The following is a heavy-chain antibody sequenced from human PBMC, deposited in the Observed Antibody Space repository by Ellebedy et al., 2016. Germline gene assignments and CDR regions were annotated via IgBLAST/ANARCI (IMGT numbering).Heavy chain of an antibody. CDR1: GYTFTGYF. CDR2: INPNSGDT. V-gene: IGHV1-2*04. J-gene: IGHJ3*02. CDR3: ARAPPPRGDRSADAFDI. D-gene: IGHD7-27*01. Sequence: ASVKVSCKASGYTFTGYFMHWVRQAPGQGLEWMGWINPNSGDTNYAQKFQGWVTMTRDTSISTAYMELSSLRSEDTAIYYCARAPPPRGDRSADAFDIWGQGTMVTVST.